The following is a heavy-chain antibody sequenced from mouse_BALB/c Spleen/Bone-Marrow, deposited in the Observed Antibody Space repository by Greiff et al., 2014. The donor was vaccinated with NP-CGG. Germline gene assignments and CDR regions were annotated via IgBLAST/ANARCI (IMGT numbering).Heavy chain of an antibody. Sequence: VQLQQSGAELVKPGASVKLSCTASGFNIKDTYMHWVKQRPEQGLEWIGRIDPANGNTKYDPKFQGKATITADTSSNTAYLQLSSLTSEDTAVYYCASYYYGSSLFAYGGQETLVTVSA. CDR3: ASYYYGSSLFAY. J-gene: IGHJ3*01. CDR1: GFNIKDTY. V-gene: IGHV14-3*02. CDR2: IDPANGNT. D-gene: IGHD1-1*01.